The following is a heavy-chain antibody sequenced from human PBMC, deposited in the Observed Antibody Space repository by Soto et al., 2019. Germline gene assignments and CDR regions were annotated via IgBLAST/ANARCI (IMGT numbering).Heavy chain of an antibody. Sequence: QITLKESGPTLVKPTQTLTLTCTFSGFSLSTSGVGVGWIRQPPGKALEWLALIYWDDDKRYSPSLKSRLTITKDTSKNQVVLTTTNMDPVDTATYYCAHLSLLLWFGELLGGYFDYWGQRTLVTVSS. CDR3: AHLSLLLWFGELLGGYFDY. V-gene: IGHV2-5*02. CDR1: GFSLSTSGVG. J-gene: IGHJ4*02. D-gene: IGHD3-10*01. CDR2: IYWDDDK.